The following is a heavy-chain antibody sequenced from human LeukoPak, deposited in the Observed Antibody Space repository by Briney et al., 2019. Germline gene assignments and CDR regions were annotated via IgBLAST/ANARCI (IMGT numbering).Heavy chain of an antibody. J-gene: IGHJ5*02. CDR2: INPNSGGT. D-gene: IGHD6-6*01. Sequence: ASVKVSCKASGYTFTGYYMHWVRQAPAQGLEWMGWINPNSGGTSYAQKFQGRVTMTRDTSISTVYMELSRLRSDDTAVYYCARLKSTISSGWFDPWGQGTLVTVSS. V-gene: IGHV1-2*02. CDR3: ARLKSTISSGWFDP. CDR1: GYTFTGYY.